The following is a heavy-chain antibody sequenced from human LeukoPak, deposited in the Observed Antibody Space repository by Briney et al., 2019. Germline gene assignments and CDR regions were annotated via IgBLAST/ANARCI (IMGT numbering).Heavy chain of an antibody. CDR1: EFTFSSYG. CDR3: ARDPNGDYIGTFDM. Sequence: PGGCLRLSCAASEFTFSSYGMNWVRQAPGKGLEWVSSISGSGGSTQYADSVQGRFAISRDNSKNTLYLQMNSLRVEDTAVYFCARDPNGDYIGTFDMWGRGTMVSVSS. CDR2: ISGSGGST. D-gene: IGHD4-17*01. J-gene: IGHJ3*02. V-gene: IGHV3-23*01.